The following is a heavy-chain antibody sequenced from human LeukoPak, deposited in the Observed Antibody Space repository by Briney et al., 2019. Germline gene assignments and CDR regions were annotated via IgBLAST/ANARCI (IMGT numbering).Heavy chain of an antibody. V-gene: IGHV3-23*01. CDR1: GFTFSSYA. J-gene: IGHJ4*02. CDR2: ISGSGGST. D-gene: IGHD2-2*01. Sequence: PGGSLRLSCAASGFTFSSYAMSWVRQAPGKGLEWVSAISGSGGSTYYADSVKGRFTISRDNSKNTLYLQMNSLRAEDTAVYYCATSPDIVVVPAAYFDYWGQGTLVTVSS. CDR3: ATSPDIVVVPAAYFDY.